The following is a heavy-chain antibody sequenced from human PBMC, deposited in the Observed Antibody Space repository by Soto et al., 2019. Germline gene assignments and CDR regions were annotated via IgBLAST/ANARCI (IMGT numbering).Heavy chain of an antibody. J-gene: IGHJ4*02. D-gene: IGHD2-21*02. CDR1: GGTFSSYT. V-gene: IGHV1-69*02. CDR3: ARGPSVVVTASHFDY. CDR2: IIPILGIA. Sequence: QVQLVQSGAEVKKPGSSVKVSCKASGGTFSSYTISWVRQAPGQGLEWMGRIIPILGIANYAQKFQGRVTITADKSTRTAYMELSSLRSEDTAVYYCARGPSVVVTASHFDYWGQGTLVTVSS.